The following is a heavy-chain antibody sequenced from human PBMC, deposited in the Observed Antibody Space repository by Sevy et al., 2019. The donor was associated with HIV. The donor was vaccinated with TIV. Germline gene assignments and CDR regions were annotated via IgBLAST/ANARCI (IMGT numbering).Heavy chain of an antibody. Sequence: SETLSLTCTVSGDTISNGDYYWGRIRQPPGKGPEWIGSIYYSGSTYYNPSLMSRVTISVDTSRNQFSLKLSSVTAADTAVYYCARPQYGGSHLLFDYWGQGTLVTVSS. J-gene: IGHJ4*02. V-gene: IGHV4-39*01. CDR2: IYYSGST. D-gene: IGHD5-12*01. CDR1: GDTISNGDYY. CDR3: ARPQYGGSHLLFDY.